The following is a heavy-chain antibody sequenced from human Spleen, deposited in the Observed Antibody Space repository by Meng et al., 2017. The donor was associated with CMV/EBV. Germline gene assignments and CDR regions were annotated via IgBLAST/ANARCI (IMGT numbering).Heavy chain of an antibody. V-gene: IGHV3-23*03. CDR2: IHYHGN. CDR1: GFILSSFA. Sequence: SLRLSCAASGFILSSFAMTWVRQAPGKGLEWVSTIHYHGNDYGDSVKGRFTVSRDDAKNMVYLQMNSLRDEDTAVYYCVKGRSLFDYWGRGTLVTVSS. J-gene: IGHJ4*02. CDR3: VKGRSLFDY.